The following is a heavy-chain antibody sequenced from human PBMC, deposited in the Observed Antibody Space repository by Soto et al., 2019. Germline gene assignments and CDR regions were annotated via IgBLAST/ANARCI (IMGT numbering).Heavy chain of an antibody. Sequence: QAQLEQSGPEVKRPGASLKVSCKASAYTFTSYHISCVGQAPGQVIEWIGWINAFHDGINYSQKFQGRVTMTAHRSTDTAYLDLRSLRSDDTAIYYCARNLYGRAVDIWGQGTMVTVSS. CDR3: ARNLYGRAVDI. V-gene: IGHV1-18*04. CDR1: AYTFTSYH. J-gene: IGHJ3*02. D-gene: IGHD2-8*01. CDR2: INAFHDGI.